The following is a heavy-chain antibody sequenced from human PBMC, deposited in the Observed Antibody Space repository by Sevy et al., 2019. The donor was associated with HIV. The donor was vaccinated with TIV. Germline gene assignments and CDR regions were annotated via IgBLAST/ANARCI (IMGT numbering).Heavy chain of an antibody. D-gene: IGHD6-13*01. V-gene: IGHV3-21*05. Sequence: GGSLRLSCAASGFTFSSYGMHWVRQAPGKGLEWVSYISSGSTYINYADSVKGRFTISRDNAKNSLYLQMNSLRAEDTAVYYCAKDSRVYSSSHFDYWGQGTLVTVSS. CDR2: ISSGSTYI. CDR3: AKDSRVYSSSHFDY. J-gene: IGHJ4*02. CDR1: GFTFSSYG.